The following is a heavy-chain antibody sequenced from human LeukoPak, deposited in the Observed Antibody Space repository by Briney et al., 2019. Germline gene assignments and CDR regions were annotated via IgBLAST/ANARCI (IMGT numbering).Heavy chain of an antibody. J-gene: IGHJ4*02. CDR1: GYTFTSYD. D-gene: IGHD3-16*02. CDR3: ARGDDYAWGSYRRAKGY. CDR2: MNPNSGNT. Sequence: ASVKVSCKASGYTFTSYDINWVRQATGQGLEWMGWMNPNSGNTGYAQKFQGRVTMTRNTSISTAYMELSSLRSEDTAVYYCARGDDYAWGSYRRAKGYWGQGTLVTVSS. V-gene: IGHV1-8*01.